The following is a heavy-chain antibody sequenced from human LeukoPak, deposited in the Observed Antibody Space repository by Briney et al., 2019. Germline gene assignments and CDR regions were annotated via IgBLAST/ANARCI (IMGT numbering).Heavy chain of an antibody. CDR3: ATIQYSSSSPFDY. Sequence: GGSLRLSCAASGFTVSSNYMSWVRQAAGQGLKGVSVIYSGGSTYYADSVKGRFTISRDNSKNTLYLQMNSLRAEDTAVYYCATIQYSSSSPFDYWGQGTLVTVSS. V-gene: IGHV3-53*01. CDR1: GFTVSSNY. J-gene: IGHJ4*02. CDR2: IYSGGST. D-gene: IGHD6-6*01.